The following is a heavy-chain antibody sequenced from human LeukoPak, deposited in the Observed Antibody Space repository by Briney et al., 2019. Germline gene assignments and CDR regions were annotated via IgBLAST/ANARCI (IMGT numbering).Heavy chain of an antibody. CDR2: ISSSSSYI. CDR1: GFTFSSYS. Sequence: PGGSLRLSCAASGFTFSSYSMNWVRQAPGKGLEWVSSISSSSSYIYYADSVKGRFTISRDNAKNSLYLQMNSLRAEDTAVYYCARDGVLLYYYGSGSYHPGFDYWGQGTLVTVSS. V-gene: IGHV3-21*01. CDR3: ARDGVLLYYYGSGSYHPGFDY. D-gene: IGHD3-10*01. J-gene: IGHJ4*02.